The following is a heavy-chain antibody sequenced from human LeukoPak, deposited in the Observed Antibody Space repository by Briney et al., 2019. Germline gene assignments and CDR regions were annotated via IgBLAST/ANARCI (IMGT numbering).Heavy chain of an antibody. CDR2: IYTSGST. CDR3: AYSESYYDFWSGYYSPYFGY. V-gene: IGHV4-61*02. Sequence: SETLSLTCTVSGDSINSDSFYWSWIRQPAGKGLEWIGRIYTSGSTNYNPSLKSRVTISVDTSKNQFSLKLSSVTAADTAVYYCAYSESYYDFWSGYYSPYFGYWGQGTLVTVSS. CDR1: GDSINSDSFY. J-gene: IGHJ4*02. D-gene: IGHD3-3*01.